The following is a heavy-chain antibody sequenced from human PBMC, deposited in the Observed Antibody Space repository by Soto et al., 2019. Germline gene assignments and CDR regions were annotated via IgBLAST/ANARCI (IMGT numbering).Heavy chain of an antibody. V-gene: IGHV3-21*01. J-gene: IGHJ3*02. CDR3: ARDQNELESMFDI. CDR2: ISSSSSYI. D-gene: IGHD1-1*01. CDR1: GFTFSSYS. Sequence: GGSLRLSCAASGFTFSSYSMNWVRQAPGKGLEWVSSISSSSSYIYYADSVKGRFTISRDNAKNSLYLQMNSLRAEDTAVYYCARDQNELESMFDIWGQGTMVTVSS.